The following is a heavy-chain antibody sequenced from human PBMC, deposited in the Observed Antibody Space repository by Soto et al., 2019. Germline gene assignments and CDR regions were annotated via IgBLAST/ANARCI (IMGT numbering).Heavy chain of an antibody. CDR3: ARRGPNDYDSSGYQIDY. D-gene: IGHD3-22*01. V-gene: IGHV5-51*01. CDR1: GYRFTNYW. Sequence: GESLKISCKGSGYRFTNYWIGWVRQMPGKGLEWMGIIYPGDSDTRYSPTFEGQVTISADKSITTAYLQWSSLKASDSAMYYCARRGPNDYDSSGYQIDYWGQGTLVTAPQ. CDR2: IYPGDSDT. J-gene: IGHJ4*02.